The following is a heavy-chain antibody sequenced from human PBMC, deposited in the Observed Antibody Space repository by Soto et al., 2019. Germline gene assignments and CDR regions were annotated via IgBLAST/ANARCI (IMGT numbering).Heavy chain of an antibody. D-gene: IGHD5-12*01. CDR2: IYTSGST. CDR1: GASISSHY. J-gene: IGHJ5*02. CDR3: ARKGYDGGWFDP. Sequence: LSLTCIVTGASISSHYWSWLRQPAGKGLEWIGRIYTSGSTIYNPSLKSRITMSVDTSKNQFSLRLTSVTAADTAIYYCARKGYDGGWFDPWGQGTLVTVSS. V-gene: IGHV4-4*07.